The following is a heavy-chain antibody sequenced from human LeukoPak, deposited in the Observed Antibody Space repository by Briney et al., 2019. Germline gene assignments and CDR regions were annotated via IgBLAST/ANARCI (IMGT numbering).Heavy chain of an antibody. V-gene: IGHV4-34*01. D-gene: IGHD2-2*02. CDR3: ARGPCLWASCYRRFDY. CDR1: GGSFSGYY. Sequence: SETLSLTCAVYGGSFSGYYWSWIRQPPGKGLEWIREINHSGSTNYNPSLKSRVTISVDTSKNQFSLKLSSVTAADTAVYYCARGPCLWASCYRRFDYWGQGTLVTVSS. CDR2: INHSGST. J-gene: IGHJ4*02.